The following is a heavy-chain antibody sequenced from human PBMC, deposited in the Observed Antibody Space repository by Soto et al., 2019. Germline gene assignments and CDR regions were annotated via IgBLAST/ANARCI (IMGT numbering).Heavy chain of an antibody. CDR2: ISGSNGDST. V-gene: IGHV3-23*01. D-gene: IGHD1-20*01. J-gene: IGHJ5*02. Sequence: EVQLLESGGGLVQPGGPLRLSCAASGFTFKNFAMSWVRQAPGRGLDWVSGISGSNGDSTYYADSVKGRFTISRDNSKNTLYLQMNSLRAEDTAVYNCVKHNWNNLGWFDPWGQGTLVTVSS. CDR3: VKHNWNNLGWFDP. CDR1: GFTFKNFA.